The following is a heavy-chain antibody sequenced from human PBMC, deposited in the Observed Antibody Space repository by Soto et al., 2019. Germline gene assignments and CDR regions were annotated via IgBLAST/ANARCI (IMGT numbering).Heavy chain of an antibody. V-gene: IGHV2-5*02. D-gene: IGHD6-13*01. CDR1: GFSLSTSGVG. CDR3: AHRRNSWHFGH. Sequence: QITLKEAGPTLVKPTQTLTLTCTFSGFSLSTSGVGVGWIRQPPGKALEWLALIYWDDDKRYTPSLKSRLTXTXXTSKNQVVLTMTNMDPVDTATYYCAHRRNSWHFGHWGQGTLVTVSS. J-gene: IGHJ4*02. CDR2: IYWDDDK.